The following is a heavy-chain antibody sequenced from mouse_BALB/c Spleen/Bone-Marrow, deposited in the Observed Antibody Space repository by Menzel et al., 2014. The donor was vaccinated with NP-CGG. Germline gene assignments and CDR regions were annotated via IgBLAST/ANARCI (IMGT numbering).Heavy chain of an antibody. CDR1: GYLFTSYY. J-gene: IGHJ4*01. CDR3: ARSYDGSPYAMNY. V-gene: IGHV1S135*01. CDR2: FDPFNGGT. D-gene: IGHD2-3*01. Sequence: EVQLQQFEPELMKPGASVKISCKASGYLFTSYYMNWVKQSHGESLEWIGYFDPFNGGTSYNQKFKGKATLTVDKSSSTAYMHLSSLTSEDSAVYFCARSYDGSPYAMNYWGQGTSVTVAS.